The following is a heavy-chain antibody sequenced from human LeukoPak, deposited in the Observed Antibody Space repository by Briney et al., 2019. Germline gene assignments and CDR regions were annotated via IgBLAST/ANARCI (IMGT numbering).Heavy chain of an antibody. CDR2: ISYDGSNK. CDR3: ARGPSGYHNT. Sequence: GGSLRLSCAASGFTFSSYAMHWVRQAPGKGLEGVAVISYDGSNKYYADSVKGRFTISRDNSKNTLYLQMNSLRAEDTAVYYCARGPSGYHNTGGQGTLVTVSS. V-gene: IGHV3-30*14. CDR1: GFTFSSYA. D-gene: IGHD5-12*01. J-gene: IGHJ4*02.